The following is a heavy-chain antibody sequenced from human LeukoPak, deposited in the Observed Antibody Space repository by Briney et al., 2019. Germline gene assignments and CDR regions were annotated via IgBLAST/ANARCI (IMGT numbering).Heavy chain of an antibody. J-gene: IGHJ5*02. CDR2: INHSGST. CDR1: GGSFSGYY. Sequence: SETLSLTCAVYGGSFSGYYWSWIRQPPGKGLEWIGEINHSGSTNYNPSLKSRVTISVDTSKNQFSLKLSSVTAADTALYYCARDDIRLEAAGNNWFDPWGQGTLVTVSS. D-gene: IGHD6-13*01. CDR3: ARDDIRLEAAGNNWFDP. V-gene: IGHV4-34*01.